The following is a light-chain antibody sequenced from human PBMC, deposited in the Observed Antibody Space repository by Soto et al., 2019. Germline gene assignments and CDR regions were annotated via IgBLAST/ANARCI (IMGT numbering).Light chain of an antibody. J-gene: IGLJ1*01. V-gene: IGLV2-8*01. CDR1: SSDVGKYDY. CDR2: EVS. CDR3: CFFTGTASQYV. Sequence: QSVLTQPPSASGSPGQSVTISCTGTSSDVGKYDYVSWFQHHPGKAPKLIIYEVSKRPSGVPDRFSGSKSGSTASLTVSGLQTEDEPDYYCCFFTGTASQYVFGPGTKVTVL.